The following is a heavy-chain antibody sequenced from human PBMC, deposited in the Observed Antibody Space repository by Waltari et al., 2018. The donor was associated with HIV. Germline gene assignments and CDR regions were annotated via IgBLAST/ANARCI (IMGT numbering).Heavy chain of an antibody. V-gene: IGHV1-24*01. D-gene: IGHD6-13*01. CDR2: FDPEDGET. Sequence: QVQLVQSGAEVKKPGASVKVSCKVSGYTLTELSMHWVRQAPGKGLEWMGGFDPEDGETIYAQKCQGRVTMTEDTSTDTAYMELSSLRSEDTAVYYCATPAGDSSSWYNAFDIWGQGTMVTVSS. J-gene: IGHJ3*02. CDR3: ATPAGDSSSWYNAFDI. CDR1: GYTLTELS.